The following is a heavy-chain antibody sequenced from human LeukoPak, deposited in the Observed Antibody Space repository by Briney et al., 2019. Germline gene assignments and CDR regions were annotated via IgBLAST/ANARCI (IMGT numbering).Heavy chain of an antibody. CDR2: IYTSGST. CDR1: GGSISSGSYY. CDR3: ARGPLRITGTTAYYYYYMDV. J-gene: IGHJ6*03. D-gene: IGHD1-7*01. V-gene: IGHV4-61*02. Sequence: KTSQTLSLTCTVSGGSISSGSYYWSWIRQPAGKGLEWIGRIYTSGSTNYNPSLKSRVTISVDTSKNQFSLKLSSVTAADTAVYYCARGPLRITGTTAYYYYYMDVWGEGTTVTVSS.